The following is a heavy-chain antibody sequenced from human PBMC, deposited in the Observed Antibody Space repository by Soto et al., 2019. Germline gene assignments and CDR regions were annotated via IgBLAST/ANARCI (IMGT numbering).Heavy chain of an antibody. CDR1: GYTFTSYA. V-gene: IGHV1-3*01. J-gene: IGHJ4*02. CDR3: ARGSGLTYFDY. Sequence: QVQLVQSGAEVKKPGASVKVSCEASGYTFTSYAMHWVRQASGQRLEWMGWINAGNGNTKYSQKFQGRVTITRDTSASTAYMELSSLRSEDTAVYYCARGSGLTYFDYWGQGTLVTVSS. CDR2: INAGNGNT. D-gene: IGHD3-10*01.